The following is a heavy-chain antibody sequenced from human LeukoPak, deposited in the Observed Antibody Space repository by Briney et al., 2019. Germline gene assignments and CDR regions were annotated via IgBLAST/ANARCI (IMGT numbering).Heavy chain of an antibody. CDR2: INHSGSK. CDR3: ASLSEEFEPDY. CDR1: GGSFCDYY. Sequence: PSETLSVTCAVHGGSFCDYYWSSIRQPPGKGLEVTGVINHSGSKNYNPSLKSGSTISVDTSRNQCSLKLSAVTAADTAVYYCASLSEEFEPDYWREGWLVTVS. V-gene: IGHV4-34*01. J-gene: IGHJ4*02.